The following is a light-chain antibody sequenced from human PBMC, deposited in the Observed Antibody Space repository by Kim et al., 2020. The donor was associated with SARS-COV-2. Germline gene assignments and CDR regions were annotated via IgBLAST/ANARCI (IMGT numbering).Light chain of an antibody. V-gene: IGKV3-15*01. CDR2: GAS. CDR1: QSVSIN. Sequence: SVSPGESPTRPARASQSVSINLAWYQPNPGPAPSLHSDGASARATRITARFSGSGSGTEFTITIRSLQSEDFAVYYCQQYSNSWTFGPGTKVDIK. J-gene: IGKJ1*01. CDR3: QQYSNSWT.